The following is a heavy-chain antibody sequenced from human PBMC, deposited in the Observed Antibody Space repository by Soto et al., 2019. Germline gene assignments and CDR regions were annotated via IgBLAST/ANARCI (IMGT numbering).Heavy chain of an antibody. Sequence: QVQLQESGPGLVKPSQTLSLTCTVSGGSISSSDYYWSWIRQPPGKGLEWIGYIYYSGSTHYNPSLKSRVIISLDTSKNQFSLKLSSVTAADTAVYYCGRDLYYGIRFWGQGTLVTVSS. CDR1: GGSISSSDYY. CDR2: IYYSGST. D-gene: IGHD3-16*01. V-gene: IGHV4-30-4*01. J-gene: IGHJ4*02. CDR3: GRDLYYGIRF.